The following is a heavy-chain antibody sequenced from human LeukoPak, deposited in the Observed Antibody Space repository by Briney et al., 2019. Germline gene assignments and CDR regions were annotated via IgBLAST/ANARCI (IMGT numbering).Heavy chain of an antibody. V-gene: IGHV3-33*01. CDR1: GFTFSSYG. J-gene: IGHJ4*02. CDR2: IWYDGSNK. CDR3: ARDPSSGWYYFDY. Sequence: GGSLGLSCAASGFTFSSYGMHWVRQAPGKGLEWVAVIWYDGSNKYYADSVKGRFTISRDNSKNTLYLQMNSLRAEDTAVYYCARDPSSGWYYFDYWGQGTLVTVSS. D-gene: IGHD6-19*01.